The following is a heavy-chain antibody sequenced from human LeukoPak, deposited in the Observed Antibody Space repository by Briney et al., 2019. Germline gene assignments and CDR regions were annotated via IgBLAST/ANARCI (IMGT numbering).Heavy chain of an antibody. CDR1: GYSFTSYW. D-gene: IGHD1-14*01. CDR2: IYPGDSDT. Sequence: GASLKISCTGSGYSFTSYWIGWVRQMPGKGLELMGIIYPGDSDTNYSQFFHGQVTISAAKSIRTAYLQRSSLKDSDTAMYYWARSVGSHEPFDYWGQGTLVTVSS. J-gene: IGHJ4*02. V-gene: IGHV5-51*01. CDR3: ARSVGSHEPFDY.